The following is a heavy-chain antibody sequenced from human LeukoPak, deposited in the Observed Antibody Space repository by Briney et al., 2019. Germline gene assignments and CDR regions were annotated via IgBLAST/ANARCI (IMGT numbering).Heavy chain of an antibody. V-gene: IGHV1-2*02. CDR1: GYTFTGYY. D-gene: IGHD3-3*01. Sequence: VSVKVSCKASGYTFTGYYMHWVRQAPGQGLEWMGWINPNSGGTNYAQKFQGRVTMTRDTSISTAYMELSRLRSDDTAVYYCARDPGRVGGYDFWSGYLGNWFDPWGQGTLVTVSS. CDR2: INPNSGGT. J-gene: IGHJ5*02. CDR3: ARDPGRVGGYDFWSGYLGNWFDP.